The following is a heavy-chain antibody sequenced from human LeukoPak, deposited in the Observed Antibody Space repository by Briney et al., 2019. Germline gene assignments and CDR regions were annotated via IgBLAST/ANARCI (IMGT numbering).Heavy chain of an antibody. D-gene: IGHD4-17*01. CDR1: GFTFSTYS. CDR2: ISSSSSTI. V-gene: IGHV3-48*01. J-gene: IGHJ4*02. Sequence: GGSLRLSCAASGFTFSTYSMNWVRQAPGKGLEWVSYISSSSSTIYYADSVKGRFTISRDNAKNSLYLQMNSLRAEDTAVYYCARDRDYAFDYWGQGTLVTVSS. CDR3: ARDRDYAFDY.